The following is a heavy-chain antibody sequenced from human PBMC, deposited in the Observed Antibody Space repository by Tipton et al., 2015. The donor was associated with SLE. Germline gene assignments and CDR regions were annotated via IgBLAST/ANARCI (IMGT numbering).Heavy chain of an antibody. J-gene: IGHJ6*03. V-gene: IGHV1-69*05. D-gene: IGHD3-3*01. Sequence: QSGPKVKKPGSSVKVSCKASGGTFSSDVISWVRQAPGQGLEWMGGIIPIFDTTNYAQKFQGRVTITTDESMTTAYLELSSLSSADTAVYYCARGIRSYDLLTYNHYNYMDVWGKGSTVTVSS. CDR2: IIPIFDTT. CDR1: GGTFSSDV. CDR3: ARGIRSYDLLTYNHYNYMDV.